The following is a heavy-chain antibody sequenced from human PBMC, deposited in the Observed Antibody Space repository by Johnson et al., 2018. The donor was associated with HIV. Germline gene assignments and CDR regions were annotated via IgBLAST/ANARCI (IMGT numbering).Heavy chain of an antibody. V-gene: IGHV3-33*03. CDR1: GFTFSSYG. CDR3: AKVSSQSSSWYDAFDI. J-gene: IGHJ3*02. D-gene: IGHD6-13*01. Sequence: QVQLVESGGGVVQPGRSLRLSCAASGFTFSSYGMHWVRQAPGKGLEWVAVIWYDGSNKYYADSVKGRFTISRDKSKNTLYLQMNSLRAEDTAVYYCAKVSSQSSSWYDAFDIWGQGTMVTVSS. CDR2: IWYDGSNK.